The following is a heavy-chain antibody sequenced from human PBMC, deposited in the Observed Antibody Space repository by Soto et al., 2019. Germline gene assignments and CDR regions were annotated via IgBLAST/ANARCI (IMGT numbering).Heavy chain of an antibody. Sequence: AGSLSLSFAASGVSVRNYWMHWVRQTPGKGLVWISRINDQGGSTYYADSVKGRFTISRDNSKNTLYLQMNSLRAEDTAVYYCARDQGGSTVTTLDAFGIWGQGTMVTVPS. J-gene: IGHJ3*02. CDR2: INDQGGST. D-gene: IGHD4-17*01. CDR1: GVSVRNYW. CDR3: ARDQGGSTVTTLDAFGI. V-gene: IGHV3-74*01.